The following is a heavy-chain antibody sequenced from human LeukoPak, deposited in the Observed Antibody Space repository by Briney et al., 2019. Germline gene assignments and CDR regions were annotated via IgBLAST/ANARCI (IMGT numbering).Heavy chain of an antibody. D-gene: IGHD5-24*01. CDR1: GGSISSGGYS. CDR2: IYHSGST. CDR3: ARVGRDGYNFDY. V-gene: IGHV4-30-2*01. J-gene: IGHJ4*02. Sequence: SETLSLTCAVSGGSISSGGYSWSWIRQPPGKGLEWIGYIYHSGSTYYNPSLKSRVTISVDRSKNQFSLKLSSVTAADTAVYYCARVGRDGYNFDYWGQGTLVTVSS.